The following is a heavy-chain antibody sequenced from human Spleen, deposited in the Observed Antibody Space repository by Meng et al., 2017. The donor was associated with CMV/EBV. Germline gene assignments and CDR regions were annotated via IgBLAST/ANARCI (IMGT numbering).Heavy chain of an antibody. CDR1: GFTFSSYA. D-gene: IGHD2-2*01. J-gene: IGHJ6*02. Sequence: GESLKISCAASGFTFSSYAMSWVRQAPGKGLEWVGVISYDGSNKYYAESVKGRFTISRDRFKNMLYLQMDSLSAEDTAVYYCARDGSTRTHYYGMDVWGQGTTVTVSS. CDR2: ISYDGSNK. V-gene: IGHV3-30-3*01. CDR3: ARDGSTRTHYYGMDV.